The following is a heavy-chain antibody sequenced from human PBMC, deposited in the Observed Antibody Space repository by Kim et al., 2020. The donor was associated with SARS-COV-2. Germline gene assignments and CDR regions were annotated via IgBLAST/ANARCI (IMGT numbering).Heavy chain of an antibody. J-gene: IGHJ3*02. CDR3: VKVTLYGSGSYYNARGAFDI. Sequence: GGSLRLSCSASGFTFSSYAMHWVRQAPGKGLEYVSAISSNGGSTYYADSVKGRFTISRDNSKNTLYLQMSSLRAEDTAVYYCVKVTLYGSGSYYNARGAFDIWGQGTMVTVSS. D-gene: IGHD3-10*01. V-gene: IGHV3-64D*09. CDR2: ISSNGGST. CDR1: GFTFSSYA.